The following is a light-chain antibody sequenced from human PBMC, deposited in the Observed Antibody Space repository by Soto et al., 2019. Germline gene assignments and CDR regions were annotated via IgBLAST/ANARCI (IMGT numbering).Light chain of an antibody. CDR3: QQYNEWPPLT. CDR2: GAS. Sequence: EIVMTQSPATLSVSPGERATLSCRASQSVNSNLAWYRQKPGQAPRLLIYGASTRATGIPARFSGSESGTEFALTINSLQSEYFAVYYCQQYNEWPPLTVGGGTKVEIK. V-gene: IGKV3-15*01. J-gene: IGKJ4*01. CDR1: QSVNSN.